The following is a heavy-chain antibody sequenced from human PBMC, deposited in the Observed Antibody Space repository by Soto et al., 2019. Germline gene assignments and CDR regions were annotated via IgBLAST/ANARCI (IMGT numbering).Heavy chain of an antibody. D-gene: IGHD6-19*01. Sequence: ASVKVSCKASGYTFTSYYMHWVRQAPGQGLEWMGIINPSGGSTSYAQKFQGRVTMTRDTSTSTVYMELSSLRSEDTAVYYCARGRVIRYLSGRSIAVATESNFDYWGQGTLVTVSS. CDR2: INPSGGST. J-gene: IGHJ4*02. CDR3: ARGRVIRYLSGRSIAVATESNFDY. V-gene: IGHV1-46*01. CDR1: GYTFTSYY.